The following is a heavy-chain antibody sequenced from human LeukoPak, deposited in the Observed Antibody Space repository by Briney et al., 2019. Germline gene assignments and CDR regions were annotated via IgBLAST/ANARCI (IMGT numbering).Heavy chain of an antibody. CDR1: GFTFSNYW. D-gene: IGHD4-11*01. CDR2: LRTDGQKT. CDR3: ARDHPGSNSLDY. J-gene: IGHJ4*02. Sequence: GESLRLSCAASGFTFSNYWMPWVRQAPGKGLEWVSRLRTDGQKTSYADSVKGRFTISRDNAKNTLYLQMNSLKVEDTAVYYCARDHPGSNSLDYWGQGTLVTVSS. V-gene: IGHV3-74*01.